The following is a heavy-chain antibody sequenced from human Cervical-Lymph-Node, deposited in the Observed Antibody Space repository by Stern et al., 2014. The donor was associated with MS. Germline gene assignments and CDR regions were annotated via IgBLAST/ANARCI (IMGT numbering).Heavy chain of an antibody. CDR3: ARDRRRIAVAGEFDY. J-gene: IGHJ4*02. CDR2: ISSSSSYI. D-gene: IGHD6-19*01. CDR1: GFTFSSYS. V-gene: IGHV3-21*01. Sequence: EVQLVQSGGGLVKPGGSLRLSCAASGFTFSSYSMNWVRQAPGKGLEWVSSISSSSSYIYYADSVKGRFTISRDNAKNSLYLQMNSLRAEDTAVYYCARDRRRIAVAGEFDYWGQGTLVTVSS.